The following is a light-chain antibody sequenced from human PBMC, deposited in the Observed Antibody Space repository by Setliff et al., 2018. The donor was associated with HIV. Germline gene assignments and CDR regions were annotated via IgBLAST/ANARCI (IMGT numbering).Light chain of an antibody. J-gene: IGLJ2*01. CDR2: DVS. Sequence: QSVLTQPASVSGSPGQSITISCTGTSSDVGGYNYVSWYQQHPRKAPKLMIYDVSNRPSGVSNRFSGSKSGNTASLTISGLQAEDEADYYCSSYTSSSTVLFGGGTKVTVL. V-gene: IGLV2-14*03. CDR3: SSYTSSSTVL. CDR1: SSDVGGYNY.